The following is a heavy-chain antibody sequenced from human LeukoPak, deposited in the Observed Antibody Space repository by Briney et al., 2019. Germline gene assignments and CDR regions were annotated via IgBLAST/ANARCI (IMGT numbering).Heavy chain of an antibody. V-gene: IGHV4-34*01. D-gene: IGHD3-22*01. J-gene: IGHJ3*02. CDR3: ARDQVYYDSSGLDAFDI. Sequence: SETLSLTCAVYGGSFSGYYWSWIRQPPGKGLEWIGEINHSGSTNYNPSLKSRVTISVDKSKNQFSLKLSSVTAADTAVYYCARDQVYYDSSGLDAFDIWGQGTMVTVSS. CDR2: INHSGST. CDR1: GGSFSGYY.